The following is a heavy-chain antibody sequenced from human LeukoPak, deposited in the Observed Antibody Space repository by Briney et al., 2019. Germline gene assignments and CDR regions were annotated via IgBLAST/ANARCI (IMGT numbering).Heavy chain of an antibody. CDR1: GYSFTNYD. CDR2: MNPKSGDT. Sequence: ASVKVSCKASGYSFTNYDINWVRQATGQGLEWMGWMNPKSGDTGYSQKFQGRVFITRDTSINTAYMELSSLGSDDTAVYYCARDIGIAARGDYWGQGTLVTVSS. CDR3: ARDIGIAARGDY. V-gene: IGHV1-8*03. J-gene: IGHJ4*02. D-gene: IGHD6-13*01.